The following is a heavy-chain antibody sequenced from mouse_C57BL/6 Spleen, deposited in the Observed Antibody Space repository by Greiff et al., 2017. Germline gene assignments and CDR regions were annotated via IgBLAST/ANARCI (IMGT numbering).Heavy chain of an antibody. Sequence: VQLKESGAELVRPGASVKLSCTASGFNIKDDYMHWVKQRPEQGLEWIGWIDPENGDTEYASKFQGKATITADTSSNTAYLQLSSLTSEDTAVYYCTSYSNYLYYFDYWGQGTTLTVSS. V-gene: IGHV14-4*01. CDR1: GFNIKDDY. CDR3: TSYSNYLYYFDY. D-gene: IGHD2-5*01. J-gene: IGHJ2*01. CDR2: IDPENGDT.